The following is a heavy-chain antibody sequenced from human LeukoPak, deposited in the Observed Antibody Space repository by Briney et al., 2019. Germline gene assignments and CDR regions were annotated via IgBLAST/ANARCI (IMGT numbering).Heavy chain of an antibody. CDR2: INAGNGNT. Sequence: ASVKVSCKASGYTFTSYAMHWVRQAPGQGLEWMGWINAGNGNTKYLQKFQGRVTITRDTSASTAYMELSSLRSEDTAVYYCARDLPNFDYWGQGTLVTVSS. J-gene: IGHJ4*02. CDR3: ARDLPNFDY. V-gene: IGHV1-3*01. CDR1: GYTFTSYA.